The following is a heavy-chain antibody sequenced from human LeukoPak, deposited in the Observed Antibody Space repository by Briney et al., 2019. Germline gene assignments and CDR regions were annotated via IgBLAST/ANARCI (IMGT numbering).Heavy chain of an antibody. CDR1: GYTFTSYD. Sequence: ASVKVSCKASGYTFTSYDINWVRQATGQGLEWMGWMNPNSGNTGYAQKFQGRVTITRNTSISTAYMELSSLRAEDMAVYYCARDHNMMVRGKRYYYYMDVWGKGTTVTISS. V-gene: IGHV1-8*03. D-gene: IGHD3-10*01. J-gene: IGHJ6*03. CDR3: ARDHNMMVRGKRYYYYMDV. CDR2: MNPNSGNT.